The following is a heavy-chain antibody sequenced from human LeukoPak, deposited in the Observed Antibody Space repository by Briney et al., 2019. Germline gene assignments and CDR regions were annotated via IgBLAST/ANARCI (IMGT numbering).Heavy chain of an antibody. V-gene: IGHV4-59*01. J-gene: IGHJ6*02. CDR2: VYYNGST. D-gene: IGHD2-15*01. CDR1: SGSISSYY. Sequence: PSETLSLTCSVSSGSISSYYWSRIRQPPGKGLEWIGYVYYNGSTNYNPSLRSRVTISADTSKNQLSLRLNSVTAADTAVYYCARDCSGGTSYNGIVAGMDVWGQGTTVTVSS. CDR3: ARDCSGGTSYNGIVAGMDV.